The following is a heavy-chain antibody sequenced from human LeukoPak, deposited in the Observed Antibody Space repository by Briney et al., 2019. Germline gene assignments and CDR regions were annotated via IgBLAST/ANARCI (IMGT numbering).Heavy chain of an antibody. CDR3: AKEYSGYPAFDY. CDR2: ISYDGSNK. CDR1: GFTFSSYG. V-gene: IGHV3-30*18. J-gene: IGHJ4*02. D-gene: IGHD5-12*01. Sequence: GGSLRLSCAASGFTFSSYGMHWVRQAPGKGPEWVAVISYDGSNKYYADSVKGRFTISRDNSKNTLYLQMNSLRAEDTAVYYCAKEYSGYPAFDYWGQGTLVTVSS.